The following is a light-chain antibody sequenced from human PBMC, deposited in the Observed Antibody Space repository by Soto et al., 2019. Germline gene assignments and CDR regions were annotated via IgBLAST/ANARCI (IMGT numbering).Light chain of an antibody. CDR1: QSISSW. J-gene: IGKJ4*01. V-gene: IGKV1-5*01. Sequence: IQMTQSPSPLSASVGDRVTITCQSSQSISSWLAWYQQKPGKAPKLLIFDASSLESGTPSRFSGSRSGTQFTLTINGLQPDDFAAYYYQQYDNYKPLTLVGGTKVDIK. CDR3: QQYDNYKPLT. CDR2: DAS.